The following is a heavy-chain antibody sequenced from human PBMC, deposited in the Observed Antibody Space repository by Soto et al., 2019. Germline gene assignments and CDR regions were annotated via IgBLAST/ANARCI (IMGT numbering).Heavy chain of an antibody. CDR1: GYSFTSYW. J-gene: IGHJ3*02. CDR2: IYPGDSDT. CDR3: AIPAQDAFDI. D-gene: IGHD2-2*01. V-gene: IGHV5-51*01. Sequence: ASVKVSCKGSGYSFTSYWIGWVRQMPGKGLEWMGIIYPGDSDTRYSPSFQGQVTISADKSISTAYLQWSSLKASDTAMYYCAIPAQDAFDIWGQGTMVTVSS.